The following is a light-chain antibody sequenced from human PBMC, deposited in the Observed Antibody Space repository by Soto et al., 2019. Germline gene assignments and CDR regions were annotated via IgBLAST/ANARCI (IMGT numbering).Light chain of an antibody. CDR2: GAS. Sequence: EIVLTQSPGTLSLSPGERATLSCRASQSVISNYLAWYQQRPGQAPRLLIYGASSRATGIPDRFSGSGSGTDFTLTISRLEPEDFAVYYCQQDGSSPPITFGQGTRLEIK. CDR3: QQDGSSPPIT. CDR1: QSVISNY. V-gene: IGKV3-20*01. J-gene: IGKJ5*01.